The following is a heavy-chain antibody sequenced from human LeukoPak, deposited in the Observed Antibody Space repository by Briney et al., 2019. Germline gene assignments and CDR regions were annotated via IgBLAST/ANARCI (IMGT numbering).Heavy chain of an antibody. Sequence: SQTLSLTCTVSGGSISSGDYYWSWIRQPPGKGLEWIGYIYYIVSTNYNPSLKSRVTISVDTSKKLFSLNLSSVAAADTAVYYCAAGRAFDAFHIWGQGTMVTVSS. V-gene: IGHV4-61*08. CDR2: IYYIVST. CDR1: GGSISSGDYY. CDR3: AAGRAFDAFHI. D-gene: IGHD3-3*02. J-gene: IGHJ3*02.